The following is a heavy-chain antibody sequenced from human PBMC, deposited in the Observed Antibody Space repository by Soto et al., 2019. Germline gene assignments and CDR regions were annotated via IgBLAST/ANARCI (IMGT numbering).Heavy chain of an antibody. D-gene: IGHD3-16*01. CDR1: SGPITSGGYY. CDR2: IFHSGST. J-gene: IGHJ4*02. V-gene: IGHV4-31*03. CDR3: ARGGASLTGPAGY. Sequence: QVQLQESGRGLVKPSQTLSLTCTVSSGPITSGGYYWHWIRQHPVQGLEWIGYIFHSGSTHYNPSLKSRLTMSADTSKNQLSLRLTSVTAADTAVYYCARGGASLTGPAGYWGQGTLVNVSS.